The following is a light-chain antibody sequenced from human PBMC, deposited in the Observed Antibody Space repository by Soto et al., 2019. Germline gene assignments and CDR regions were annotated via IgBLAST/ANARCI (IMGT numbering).Light chain of an antibody. CDR2: DAS. V-gene: IGKV3-11*01. Sequence: EIVLTQSPATLSLSPGERATLSCRASQSVSSYLAWFQQKPGQAPRLLISDASNRASGIPARFSGSGSGTDFTLTINTLEPEDFAVYYCLQHNVYPHTFGQGTKLEIK. CDR1: QSVSSY. J-gene: IGKJ2*01. CDR3: LQHNVYPHT.